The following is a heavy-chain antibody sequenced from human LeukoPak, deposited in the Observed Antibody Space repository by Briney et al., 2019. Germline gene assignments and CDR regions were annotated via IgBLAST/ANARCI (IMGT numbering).Heavy chain of an antibody. CDR3: ARERGYCSGGSCYSLDY. Sequence: ASVKVSCKASGGTFSSYAISWERQAPGQGLELMGGIIPIFGTANYAQKFQGRVTITADESTSTAYMELSSLRSEDTAVYYCARERGYCSGGSCYSLDYWGQGTLVTVSS. J-gene: IGHJ4*02. V-gene: IGHV1-69*01. CDR1: GGTFSSYA. CDR2: IIPIFGTA. D-gene: IGHD2-15*01.